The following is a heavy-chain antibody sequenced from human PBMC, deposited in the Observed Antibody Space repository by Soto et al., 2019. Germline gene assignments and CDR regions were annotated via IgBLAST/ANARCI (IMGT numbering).Heavy chain of an antibody. V-gene: IGHV4-34*01. CDR1: GGSFSGYY. J-gene: IGHJ4*02. CDR2: IDHSGGT. Sequence: QVQLQQWGTKLSKPSETLSLTCAVYGGSFSGYYWSWIRQPPGKGLEWIGEIDHSGGTNYNPSLKSRFTLSVDTSNSQFSLKLSSVTAADTARYYCARGRLGGAANWGQGTLVIVSS. D-gene: IGHD3-16*01. CDR3: ARGRLGGAAN.